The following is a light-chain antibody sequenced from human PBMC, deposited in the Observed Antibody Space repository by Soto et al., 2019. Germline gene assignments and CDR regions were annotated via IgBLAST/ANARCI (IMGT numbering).Light chain of an antibody. CDR3: QQYYSYSRT. Sequence: DIQMTQSPSTLSASVGDRVTITCRASQTVSSWLAWCQQKPGKAPKLLIYDVSSLESGVPSRFSGSGSGTEFTLTISSLQPDDFATYYCQQYYSYSRTFGQGTKVEV. V-gene: IGKV1-5*01. J-gene: IGKJ1*01. CDR2: DVS. CDR1: QTVSSW.